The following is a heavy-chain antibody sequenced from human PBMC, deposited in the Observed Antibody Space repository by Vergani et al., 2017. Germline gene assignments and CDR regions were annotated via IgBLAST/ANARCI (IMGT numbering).Heavy chain of an antibody. J-gene: IGHJ3*02. CDR1: GGSISTGSYY. CDR2: IYTRGTT. V-gene: IGHV4-61*02. CDR3: ARDPRSTPHAFDI. Sequence: QVQLQESGPGLVKPSQTLSLTCTVSGGSISTGSYYWTWLRQPAGKGLEWIGRIYTRGTTNYNPSLKRQVTISLDPSRNQFSLKLSSVTAADTAVYFCARDPRSTPHAFDIWGQGTRVTVS. D-gene: IGHD5/OR15-5a*01.